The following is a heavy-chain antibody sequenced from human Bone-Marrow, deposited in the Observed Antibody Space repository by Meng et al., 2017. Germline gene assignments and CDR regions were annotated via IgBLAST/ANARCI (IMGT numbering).Heavy chain of an antibody. CDR2: ISHSGST. J-gene: IGHJ2*01. CDR1: GGAISSSTC. CDR3: ARVRVEYWYFDL. Sequence: QGQLLEAGPGLVKPSGSLYLACAVSGGAISSSTCWRWVRQPPGKGLEWSGDISHSGSTNYNPSLKSRVTISADKSKNKFSLKLSCVTAADTAVYYCARVRVEYWYFDLWGRGTLVTVSS. V-gene: IGHV4-4*02.